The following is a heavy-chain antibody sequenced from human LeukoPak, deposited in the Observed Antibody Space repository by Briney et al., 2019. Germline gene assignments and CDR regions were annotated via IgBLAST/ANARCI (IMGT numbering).Heavy chain of an antibody. CDR2: IYYSGNT. V-gene: IGHV4-39*01. J-gene: IGHJ6*04. CDR3: ARGPHYYVGMDV. CDR1: GVSISSSNSY. Sequence: SETLSLTCTVSGVSISSSNSYWGWIRQPPGKGLEWIGSIYYSGNTYYNASLKSQVSISIDTSKNQFSLRLTSVTAADTAVYYCARGPHYYVGMDVWGKGTTVTVSS. D-gene: IGHD3-10*02.